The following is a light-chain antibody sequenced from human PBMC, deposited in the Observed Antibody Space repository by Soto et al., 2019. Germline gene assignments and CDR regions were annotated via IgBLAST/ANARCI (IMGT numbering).Light chain of an antibody. CDR2: EVS. J-gene: IGLJ1*01. CDR3: SSYTSSSTLGV. Sequence: QSVLTQPASVSGSPGQSITISCTGTSSDVGDYNYVSWYQQHPGKAPKLMIYEVSNRPSGVSNRFSGSKSGNTASLTISGLQAEDEADYYCSSYTSSSTLGVFGTGTKLTFL. CDR1: SSDVGDYNY. V-gene: IGLV2-14*01.